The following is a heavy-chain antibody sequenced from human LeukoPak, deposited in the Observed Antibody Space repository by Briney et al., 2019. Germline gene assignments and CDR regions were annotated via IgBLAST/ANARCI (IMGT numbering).Heavy chain of an antibody. J-gene: IGHJ6*02. D-gene: IGHD3-10*01. CDR3: ARDQYYGSGSYVGYYYYYGMDV. CDR1: GYTFTSYG. Sequence: GASVKVSCKASGYTFTSYGISWVRQAPGQGLEWMGWISAYNGNTNYAQKLQGRVTMTTDTSTSTAYMELRSLRSDDTAVYYCARDQYYGSGSYVGYYYYYGMDVWGQGTTVTVSS. CDR2: ISAYNGNT. V-gene: IGHV1-18*01.